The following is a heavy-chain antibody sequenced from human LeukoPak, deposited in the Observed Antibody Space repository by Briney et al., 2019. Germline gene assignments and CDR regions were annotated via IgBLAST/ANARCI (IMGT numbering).Heavy chain of an antibody. CDR1: GGSISSYY. V-gene: IGHV4-59*08. J-gene: IGHJ6*03. D-gene: IGHD6-19*01. Sequence: SETLSLTCTVSGGSISSYYWSWIRQPPGKGLEWIGYIYYSGSTNYNPSLKSRVTISVDTSKNQFSLKLSSVTAADTAVYYCARHLIRRDYSSGWSQSRYYYYYMDVWGKGTTVTISS. CDR3: ARHLIRRDYSSGWSQSRYYYYYMDV. CDR2: IYYSGST.